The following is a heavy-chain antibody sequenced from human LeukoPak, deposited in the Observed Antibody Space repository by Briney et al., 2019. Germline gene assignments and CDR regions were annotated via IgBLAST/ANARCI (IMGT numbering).Heavy chain of an antibody. D-gene: IGHD1-26*01. CDR2: ISAYNGNT. V-gene: IGHV1-18*01. CDR1: GYTFTSYG. CDR3: AREMGILGPLDWFDP. J-gene: IGHJ5*02. Sequence: GASVKVSCKASGYTFTSYGVSWVRQAPGQGLEWMGWISAYNGNTNYAQKLQGRVTMTTDTSTSTAYMELRSLRSDDTAAYYCAREMGILGPLDWFDPWGQGTLVTVSS.